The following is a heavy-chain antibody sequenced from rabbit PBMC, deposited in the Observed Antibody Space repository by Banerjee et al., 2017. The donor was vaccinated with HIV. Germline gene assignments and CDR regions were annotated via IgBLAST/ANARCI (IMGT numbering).Heavy chain of an antibody. V-gene: IGHV1S45*01. J-gene: IGHJ4*01. CDR2: MKTDSANT. CDR3: TRGSYDDYGDYGGFNL. CDR1: GFSFSSSYW. D-gene: IGHD2-1*01. Sequence: QEQLEESGGDLVKPEGSLTLTCTASGFSFSSSYWICWVRQAPGKGLEWIGCMKTDSANTYYANWAKGRFTISKTSSTTVTLQLNSLTAADTATYFCTRGSYDDYGDYGGFNLWGQGTLVTVS.